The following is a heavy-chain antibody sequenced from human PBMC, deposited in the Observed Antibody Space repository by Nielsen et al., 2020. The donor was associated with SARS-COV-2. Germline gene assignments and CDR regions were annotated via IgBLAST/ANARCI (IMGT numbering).Heavy chain of an antibody. Sequence: GGSLRLSCAASGFTFSSYWMSWVRQAPGKGLEWVANIKQDGSEKYYVDSVKGRFTISRDNAKNSLYLQMNSLRAEDTALYHCASIDSSGYYGWAFDIWGQGTMVTVSS. CDR3: ASIDSSGYYGWAFDI. CDR1: GFTFSSYW. CDR2: IKQDGSEK. D-gene: IGHD3-22*01. V-gene: IGHV3-7*03. J-gene: IGHJ3*02.